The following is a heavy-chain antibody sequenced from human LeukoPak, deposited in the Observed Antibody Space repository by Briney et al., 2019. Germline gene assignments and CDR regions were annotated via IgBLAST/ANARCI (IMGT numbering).Heavy chain of an antibody. CDR1: GASISSYY. CDR2: IYYSGST. D-gene: IGHD5-12*01. J-gene: IGHJ4*02. V-gene: IGHV4-59*01. CDR3: ARALYSGYVDY. Sequence: PSGTLSLTCTVSGASISSYYWSWIRQPPGKGLEWIGYIYYSGSTNYNPSLKSRVTISVDTSKNQFSLKLISVTAADTAVYYCARALYSGYVDYWGQGTLVTVSS.